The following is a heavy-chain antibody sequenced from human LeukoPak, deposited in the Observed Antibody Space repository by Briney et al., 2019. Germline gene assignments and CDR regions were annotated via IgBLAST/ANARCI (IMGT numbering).Heavy chain of an antibody. CDR1: GFTFSSYG. J-gene: IGHJ6*03. D-gene: IGHD1-26*01. CDR2: ISGSGGST. Sequence: GGSLRLSCAASGFTFSSYGMSCVRQAPGKGLEWVSAISGSGGSTYYADSVKGRFTIPRDNSKNTLYLQMNSLRAEDTAVYYCAKGYGWEASYYYYYMDVWGKGTTVIISS. V-gene: IGHV3-23*01. CDR3: AKGYGWEASYYYYYMDV.